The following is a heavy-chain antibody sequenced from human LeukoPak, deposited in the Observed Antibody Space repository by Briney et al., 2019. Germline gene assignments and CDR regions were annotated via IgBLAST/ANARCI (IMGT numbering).Heavy chain of an antibody. D-gene: IGHD6-19*01. CDR1: GGTFSSYA. CDR2: IIPILGTA. V-gene: IGHV1-69*10. Sequence: ASVKVSCKASGGTFSSYAISWVRQAPGQGLEWMGGIIPILGTANYAQKFQGRVTITADKSTSTAYMELSSLRSEDTAVYYCARARRAEYNSGWYWFDPWGQGTLVTVSS. J-gene: IGHJ5*02. CDR3: ARARRAEYNSGWYWFDP.